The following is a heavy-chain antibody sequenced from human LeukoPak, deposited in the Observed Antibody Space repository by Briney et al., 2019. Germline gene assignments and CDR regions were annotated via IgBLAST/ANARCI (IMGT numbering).Heavy chain of an antibody. V-gene: IGHV3-66*01. D-gene: IGHD6-19*01. CDR1: GFTFSDYS. CDR3: ARDQSGSGWFDY. J-gene: IGHJ4*02. CDR2: IYSGGST. Sequence: GGSLRLSCAASGFTFSDYSMNWVRQAPGKGLEWVSVIYSGGSTYYADSVKGRFTISRDNSKNTLYLQMNSLRAEDTAVYYCARDQSGSGWFDYWGQGTLVTVSS.